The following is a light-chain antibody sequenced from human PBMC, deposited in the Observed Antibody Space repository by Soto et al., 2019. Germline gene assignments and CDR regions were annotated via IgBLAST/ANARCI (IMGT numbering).Light chain of an antibody. CDR3: QQYNSFPLT. CDR1: QSISSW. J-gene: IGKJ1*01. Sequence: DIQMTQSPSTLSASVGDRVTITCRASQSISSWLAWYQQKPGKAPKLLIYKTSSLESGVPSRFSGSGSGTEFTLTISNLQPDDFAIYYCQQYNSFPLTFGQGTKVEIK. CDR2: KTS. V-gene: IGKV1-5*03.